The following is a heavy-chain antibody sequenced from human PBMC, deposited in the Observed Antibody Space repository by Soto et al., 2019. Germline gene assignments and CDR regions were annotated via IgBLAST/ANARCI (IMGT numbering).Heavy chain of an antibody. CDR2: ISGSGGST. J-gene: IGHJ4*02. D-gene: IGHD3-22*01. V-gene: IGHV3-23*01. Sequence: GSLRLSCAASGFTFSSYAMSWVRQAPGKGLEWVSAISGSGGSTYYADSVKGRFTISRDNSKNTLYLQMNSLRAEDTAVHYCAKRTYDSSGYYFWLDYWGQGTLVTVSS. CDR3: AKRTYDSSGYYFWLDY. CDR1: GFTFSSYA.